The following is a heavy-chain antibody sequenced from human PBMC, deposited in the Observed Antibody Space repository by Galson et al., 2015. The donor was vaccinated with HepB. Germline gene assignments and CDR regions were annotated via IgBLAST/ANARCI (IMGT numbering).Heavy chain of an antibody. CDR1: GGSMSRYY. V-gene: IGHV4-59*01. Sequence: ETLSLTCTVSGGSMSRYYWNWIRQSPERGLEWIGYVYYSGSTNYNPSPKSRVFISVETSRNQLSLELTSVTTADTAVYYCARSSYGYDDFDIWGQGTMVTVSS. J-gene: IGHJ3*02. CDR3: ARSSYGYDDFDI. D-gene: IGHD3-10*01. CDR2: VYYSGST.